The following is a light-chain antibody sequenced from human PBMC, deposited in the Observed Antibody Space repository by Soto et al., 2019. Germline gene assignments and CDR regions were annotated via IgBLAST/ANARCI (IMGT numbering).Light chain of an antibody. J-gene: IGLJ2*01. CDR3: LLSYSGAHVV. CDR2: DTS. CDR1: TGAVTSGHY. V-gene: IGLV7-46*01. Sequence: QPVVTQEPSLTVSPGGTVTLTCGSSTGAVTSGHYPYWFQQKPGQAPRTLIYDTSNKHSWTPARFSGSLLGGKAALTLSGAQPEDEAEYYCLLSYSGAHVVFGGGTQLTVL.